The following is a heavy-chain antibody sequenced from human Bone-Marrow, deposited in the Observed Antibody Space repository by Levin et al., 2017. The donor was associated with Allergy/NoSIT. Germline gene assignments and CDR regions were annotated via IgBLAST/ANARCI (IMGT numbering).Heavy chain of an antibody. CDR2: INHSGST. V-gene: IGHV4-34*01. CDR1: GGSFSGYY. D-gene: IGHD2-2*01. CDR3: ARGNDIVVVPAAMESIRYYYYMDV. Sequence: SETLSLTCAVYGGSFSGYYWSWIRQPPGKGLEWIGEINHSGSTNYNPSLKSRVTISVDTSKNQFSLKLSSVTAADTAVYYCARGNDIVVVPAAMESIRYYYYMDVWGKGTTVTVSS. J-gene: IGHJ6*03.